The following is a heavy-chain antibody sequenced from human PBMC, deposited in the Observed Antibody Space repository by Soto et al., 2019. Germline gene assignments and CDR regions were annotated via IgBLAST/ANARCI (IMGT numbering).Heavy chain of an antibody. CDR1: GYTFTSYG. CDR2: ISAYNGNT. Sequence: QVQLVQSGAEVKKPGASVKVSCKASGYTFTSYGISWVRQAPGQGLEWMGWISAYNGNTNYAQKHQGRVTMTTDTSTSTAYMELRSLRSDDTAVYYCARGYCSSTSCAWEDNWFDPWGQGTLVTVSS. D-gene: IGHD2-2*01. J-gene: IGHJ5*02. CDR3: ARGYCSSTSCAWEDNWFDP. V-gene: IGHV1-18*04.